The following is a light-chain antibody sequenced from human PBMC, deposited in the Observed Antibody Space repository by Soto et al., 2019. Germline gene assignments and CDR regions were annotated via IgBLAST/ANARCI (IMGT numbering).Light chain of an antibody. V-gene: IGKV3-20*01. Sequence: TVVTQTPGILSMSQGERATHSCRSIQGVSGSYLAWYEQKPGQAPRLLIYGASSRATGIPDRFSGSGSGTDFTLTISRLEPEDFAVYCCQQYGSSPRTFGQGTRVAIK. CDR3: QQYGSSPRT. J-gene: IGKJ1*01. CDR1: QGVSGSY. CDR2: GAS.